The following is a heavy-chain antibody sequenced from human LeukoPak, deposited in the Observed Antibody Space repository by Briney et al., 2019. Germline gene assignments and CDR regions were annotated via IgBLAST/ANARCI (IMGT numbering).Heavy chain of an antibody. Sequence: PGGSLRLSCAASGFTFSSYGMHWVRQAPGKGLEWVAFIRFDGSNKYYADSVKGRFTISRGNSKNTVYLQMNSLRAEDTAVYYCAKGLLRFLEWTFDPWGQGTLVTVSS. D-gene: IGHD3-3*01. J-gene: IGHJ5*02. CDR1: GFTFSSYG. CDR3: AKGLLRFLEWTFDP. V-gene: IGHV3-30*02. CDR2: IRFDGSNK.